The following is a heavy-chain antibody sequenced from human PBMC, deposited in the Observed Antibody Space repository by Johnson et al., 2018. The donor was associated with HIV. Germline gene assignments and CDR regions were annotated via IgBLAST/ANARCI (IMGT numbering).Heavy chain of an antibody. J-gene: IGHJ3*02. CDR1: GFTFSIYA. CDR2: ISYDGSNK. V-gene: IGHV3-30*04. D-gene: IGHD6-13*01. Sequence: QVQLVESGGGVVQPGRSLRLSCAASGFTFSIYAMHWVRQAPGKGLEWVAVISYDGSNKYYADSVKGRFTISRDNSKNTLYLQMNSLRAEDTAVYYCARGWQQRAFDIWGQGTMVTVSS. CDR3: ARGWQQRAFDI.